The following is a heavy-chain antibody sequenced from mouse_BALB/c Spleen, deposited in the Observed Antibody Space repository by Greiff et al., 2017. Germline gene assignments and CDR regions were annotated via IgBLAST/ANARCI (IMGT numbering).Heavy chain of an antibody. V-gene: IGHV5-6*01. CDR3: AREGGYGNYYFDY. J-gene: IGHJ2*01. Sequence: DVQLVESGGDLVKPGGSLKLSCAASGFTFSSYGMSWVRQTPDKRLEWVATISSGGSYTYYPDSVKGRFTISRDNAKNTLYLQMSSLKSEDTAMYYCAREGGYGNYYFDYWGQGTTLTVSS. CDR1: GFTFSSYG. CDR2: ISSGGSYT. D-gene: IGHD2-10*02.